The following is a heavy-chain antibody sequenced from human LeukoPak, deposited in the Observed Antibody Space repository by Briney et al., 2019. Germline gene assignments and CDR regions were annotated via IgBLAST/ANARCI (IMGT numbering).Heavy chain of an antibody. Sequence: SETLSLTCTVSGGSISSYYWSWVRQPPGKGLEFIGHVHYSGTANYKPSLRSRVTISIATSKQQFFLKLKSVTAADTAVYYCARGYGDFRVEGRYFHSWGQGTLVTVSS. D-gene: IGHD4-17*01. V-gene: IGHV4-59*01. CDR1: GGSISSYY. CDR2: VHYSGTA. J-gene: IGHJ4*02. CDR3: ARGYGDFRVEGRYFHS.